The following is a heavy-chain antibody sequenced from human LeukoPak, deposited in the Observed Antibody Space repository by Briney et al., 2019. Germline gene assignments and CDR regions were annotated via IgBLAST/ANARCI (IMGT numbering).Heavy chain of an antibody. CDR1: GFTFTSYA. CDR3: AKVKPSGYHAFDI. J-gene: IGHJ3*02. Sequence: GGSLRLSCAASGFTFTSYAMSWVRQAPGKGLEWVSAISGRGGSTNYADSVKGRFTIPRDNSTNTLYLQMNSLRAEDTAVYYCAKVKPSGYHAFDIWGQGTMVTVSS. CDR2: ISGRGGST. D-gene: IGHD3-22*01. V-gene: IGHV3-23*01.